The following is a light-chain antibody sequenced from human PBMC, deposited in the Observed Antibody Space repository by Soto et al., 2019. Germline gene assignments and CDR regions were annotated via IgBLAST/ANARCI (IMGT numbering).Light chain of an antibody. CDR1: QSVSSY. CDR2: DAS. V-gene: IGKV3-11*01. J-gene: IGKJ4*01. Sequence: EIVLTQSPATLSLSPGERATLSCRASQSVSSYLAWYQQKPGQAPRLLIYDASNRATGIPARFSGSGSGTYFTLTISSLEPEDFAVYYCQQRSNLLLTFGGGTKVEIK. CDR3: QQRSNLLLT.